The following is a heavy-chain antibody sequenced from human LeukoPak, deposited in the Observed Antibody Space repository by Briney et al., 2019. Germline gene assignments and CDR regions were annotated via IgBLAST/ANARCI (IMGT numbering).Heavy chain of an antibody. CDR3: ARESYYGSGTYFNFDS. V-gene: IGHV3-11*01. CDR2: ISNSGGAT. CDR1: GFTFSDYY. D-gene: IGHD3-10*01. J-gene: IGHJ4*02. Sequence: KPGGPLRLSCAASGFTFSDYYMSWIRQAPGKGLEWISCISNSGGATNYGDSVRGRFTISRDNSKNSLYLEMNSLRAEDTAIYYCARESYYGSGTYFNFDSWGQGILVTVSS.